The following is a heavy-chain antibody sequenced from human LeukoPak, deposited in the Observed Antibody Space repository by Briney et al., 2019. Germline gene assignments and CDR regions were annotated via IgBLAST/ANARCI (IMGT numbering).Heavy chain of an antibody. CDR2: IIPSGGGT. V-gene: IGHV1-46*01. J-gene: IGHJ4*02. CDR1: GYTFTSYY. Sequence: GVSLKVSCKASGYTFTSYYVHWVRQAPGQGLEWMGIIIPSGGGTNYAQKFQGRVTMTRDTSTSTVFMELSSLGSEDTAVYYCVREYRGGFWDYWGQGTLVTVSS. D-gene: IGHD1-26*01. CDR3: VREYRGGFWDY.